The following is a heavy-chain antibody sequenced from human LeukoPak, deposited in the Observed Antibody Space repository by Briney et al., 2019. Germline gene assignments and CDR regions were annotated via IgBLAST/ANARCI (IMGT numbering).Heavy chain of an antibody. CDR2: FDPEDGET. Sequence: ASVKVSCKVSGYTLTELSMHWVRQAPGKGHEWMGGFDPEDGETICAQKFQGRVTMTEDASTDTTYMEVSSLRSEDTAVYYCATSSGFGAFDIWGQGTMVTVSS. J-gene: IGHJ3*02. V-gene: IGHV1-24*01. D-gene: IGHD3-22*01. CDR1: GYTLTELS. CDR3: ATSSGFGAFDI.